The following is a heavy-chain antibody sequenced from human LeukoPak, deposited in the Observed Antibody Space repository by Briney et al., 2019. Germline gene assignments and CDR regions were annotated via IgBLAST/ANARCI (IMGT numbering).Heavy chain of an antibody. D-gene: IGHD1-14*01. CDR3: ARSATNSLFFDN. CDR1: GFIVSNYH. V-gene: IGHV3-66*01. Sequence: GGSLRLSCAASGFIVSNYHMSWVRQAPGKGLEWASLIYSGGSSYYADSVKGRFIISRDNARNTLNLQMSSLRGEDTAVYHCARSATNSLFFDNWGQGTLVTVSS. J-gene: IGHJ4*02. CDR2: IYSGGSS.